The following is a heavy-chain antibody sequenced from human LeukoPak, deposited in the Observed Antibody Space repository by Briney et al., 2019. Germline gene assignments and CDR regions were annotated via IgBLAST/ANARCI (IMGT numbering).Heavy chain of an antibody. V-gene: IGHV3-23*01. CDR2: IVGSST. CDR1: GFTVRDYH. J-gene: IGHJ4*02. D-gene: IGHD6-19*01. Sequence: GGSLRPSCAASGFTVRDYHMSWIRQAPGKGLELVSAIVGSSTHHADSVKGWFTISRDNFKNTLNLQMNSLRAEDSAIYYCTRDEPGSSWFNWGQGTLVTVSS. CDR3: TRDEPGSSWFN.